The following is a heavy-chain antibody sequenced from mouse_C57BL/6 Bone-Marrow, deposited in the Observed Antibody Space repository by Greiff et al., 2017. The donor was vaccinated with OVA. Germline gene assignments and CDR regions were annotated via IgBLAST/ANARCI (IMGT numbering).Heavy chain of an antibody. Sequence: EVKVVESGGGLVQPGGSLKLSCAASGFTFSDYYMYWVRQTPEKRLEWVAYISNGGGSTYYPDTVKGRFTISRDNANNTLYLLMSRLKSEDTALYYCSRQGAGAMDYWGQGTSVTVSS. CDR1: GFTFSDYY. J-gene: IGHJ4*01. V-gene: IGHV5-12*01. CDR2: ISNGGGST. CDR3: SRQGAGAMDY. D-gene: IGHD4-1*01.